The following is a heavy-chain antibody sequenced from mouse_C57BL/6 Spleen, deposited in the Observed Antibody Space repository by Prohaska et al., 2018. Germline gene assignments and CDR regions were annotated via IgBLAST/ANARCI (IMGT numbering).Heavy chain of an antibody. CDR2: INPNNGGT. J-gene: IGHJ3*01. CDR1: GYTFTDYN. CDR3: ATLYGNYPWFAY. V-gene: IGHV1-22*01. Sequence: SVKMSCKASGYTFTDYNMHWVNQSHGKSLEWIGYINPNNGGTSYNQKFKGKATLTVNKSSSTAYMGLRSLTSEDSAVYYCATLYGNYPWFAYWGQGTLVTVSA. D-gene: IGHD2-1*01.